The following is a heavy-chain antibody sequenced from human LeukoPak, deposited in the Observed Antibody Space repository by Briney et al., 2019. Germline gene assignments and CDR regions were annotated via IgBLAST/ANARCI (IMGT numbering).Heavy chain of an antibody. CDR1: GYTFTSYY. Sequence: ASVKVSCKASGYTFTSYYVHWVRQAPGQGLEWMGIINPSGGSTSYAQKFQGRVTMTRDTSTSTVYMELSSLRSEDTAVYYCARGHIAAAGTVWFDPWGQGTLVTVSS. J-gene: IGHJ5*02. CDR3: ARGHIAAAGTVWFDP. D-gene: IGHD6-13*01. CDR2: INPSGGST. V-gene: IGHV1-46*01.